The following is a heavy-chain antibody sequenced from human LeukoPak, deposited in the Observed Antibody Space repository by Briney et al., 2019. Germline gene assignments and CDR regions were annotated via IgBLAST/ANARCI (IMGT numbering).Heavy chain of an antibody. J-gene: IGHJ3*02. D-gene: IGHD1-26*01. CDR2: IYYSGDP. V-gene: IGHV4-59*08. CDR1: GGSISSYY. CDR3: ARGYSGHYYAFDI. Sequence: SETLSLTCTVSGGSISSYYWTWIRQPPGKGLGLEWIGYIYYSGDPNYNPSRKSRVTISIDTSKNQVSLKLSSVAAADTAVYYCARGYSGHYYAFDIWGQGTMVTVSS.